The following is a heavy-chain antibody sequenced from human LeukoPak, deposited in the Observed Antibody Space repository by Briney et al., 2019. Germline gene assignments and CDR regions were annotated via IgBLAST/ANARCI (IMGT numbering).Heavy chain of an antibody. D-gene: IGHD1-26*01. CDR3: AGSGSYAVDY. V-gene: IGHV4-59*01. J-gene: IGHJ4*02. CDR1: GGSISSYY. CDR2: IYYSGST. Sequence: SETLSLTCTVSGGSISSYYWSWIRQPPGKGLEWIGYIYYSGSTNYNPSLKSRVTISVDTSKNQFFLKLSSVTAADTAVYYCAGSGSYAVDYWGQGTLVTVSS.